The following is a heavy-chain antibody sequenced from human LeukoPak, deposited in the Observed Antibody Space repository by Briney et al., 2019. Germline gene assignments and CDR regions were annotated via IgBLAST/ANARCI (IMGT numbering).Heavy chain of an antibody. CDR3: AGTYDSSGGQTAFDI. J-gene: IGHJ3*02. CDR2: IYPGDSDT. V-gene: IGHV5-51*01. CDR1: GYKLTNNW. Sequence: GESLKISCKISGYKLTNNWIGWVRQVPGKGLEWMGIIYPGDSDTRYSPSFQGQVTISADKSISTAYLQWSSLKASDTAMYYCAGTYDSSGGQTAFDIWGQGTMVTVSS. D-gene: IGHD3-22*01.